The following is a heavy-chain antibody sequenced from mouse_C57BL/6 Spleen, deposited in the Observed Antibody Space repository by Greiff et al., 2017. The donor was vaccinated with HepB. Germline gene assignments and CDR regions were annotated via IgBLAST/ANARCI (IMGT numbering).Heavy chain of an antibody. CDR3: TLGIYDGYYSYYFDY. V-gene: IGHV6-6*01. J-gene: IGHJ2*01. CDR2: IRNKANNHAT. Sequence: EVKLMESGGGLVQPGGSMKLSCAASGFTFSDAWMDWVRQSPEKGLEWVAEIRNKANNHATYYAESVKGRFTISRDDSKSSVYLQMNSLRAEDTGIYYCTLGIYDGYYSYYFDYWGQGTTLTVSS. D-gene: IGHD2-3*01. CDR1: GFTFSDAW.